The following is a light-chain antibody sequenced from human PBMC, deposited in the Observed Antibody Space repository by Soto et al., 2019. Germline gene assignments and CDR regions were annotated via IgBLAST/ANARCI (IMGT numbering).Light chain of an antibody. Sequence: DIQMTQSPSSLSASVGDRVTITCRASQSISSYLNWYQQKPGKAPKLLIYAASTLQSGVPPRFSGSGSGTEFTLTISRLQPDDVATYYCLQYSSHSWTFGQGTKVDI. J-gene: IGKJ1*01. CDR3: LQYSSHSWT. CDR2: AAS. V-gene: IGKV1-39*01. CDR1: QSISSY.